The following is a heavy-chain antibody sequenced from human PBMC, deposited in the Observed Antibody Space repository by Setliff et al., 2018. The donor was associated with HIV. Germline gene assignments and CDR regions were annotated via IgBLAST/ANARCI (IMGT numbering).Heavy chain of an antibody. CDR3: ARGQGCGGGCHYAFEM. J-gene: IGHJ3*02. D-gene: IGHD2-21*02. CDR2: IYHSGNT. V-gene: IGHV4-38-2*02. CDR1: GVSISSDFY. Sequence: SETLSLTCTVPGVSISSDFYWGWIRQPPGKGLEWVGSIYHSGNTYYMPSLQSRVTISVDMSKNQFSLNLNSVTAADTAVYYCARGQGCGGGCHYAFEMWGQGTMVTVSS.